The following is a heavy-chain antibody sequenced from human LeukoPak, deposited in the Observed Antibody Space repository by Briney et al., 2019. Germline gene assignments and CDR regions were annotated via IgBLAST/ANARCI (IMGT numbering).Heavy chain of an antibody. Sequence: ASVKVSCKVSGGTFSSYAISWVRQGPGQGLEWMGGIIPIFGTANYAQKFQGRVTITADESTSTAYMELSSLRSEDTAVYYCAREVDPAAADTEEYFQHWGQGTLVTVSS. J-gene: IGHJ1*01. CDR2: IIPIFGTA. CDR1: GGTFSSYA. V-gene: IGHV1-69*01. D-gene: IGHD6-13*01. CDR3: AREVDPAAADTEEYFQH.